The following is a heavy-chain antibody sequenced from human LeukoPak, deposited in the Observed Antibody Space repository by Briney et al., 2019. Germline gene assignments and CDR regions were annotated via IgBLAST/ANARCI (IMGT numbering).Heavy chain of an antibody. J-gene: IGHJ4*02. CDR3: ARDTVVVVAATRSFDY. D-gene: IGHD2-15*01. CDR2: ISYDGSNK. CDR1: GLTFSSYA. V-gene: IGHV3-30-3*01. Sequence: GGSLRLSCAASGLTFSSYAMHWVRQAPGKGLEWVAVISYDGSNKYYADSVKGRFTISRDNSKNTLYLQMNSLRAEDTAVYYCARDTVVVVAATRSFDYWGQGTLVTVSS.